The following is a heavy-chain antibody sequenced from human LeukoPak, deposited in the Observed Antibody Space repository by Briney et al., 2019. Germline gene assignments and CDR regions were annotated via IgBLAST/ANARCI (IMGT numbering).Heavy chain of an antibody. CDR2: IWCDGSNK. Sequence: PGRSLRLSCAASGFTFSSYGMHWVRQAPGKGLEWVAFIWCDGSNKYYADSVKGRFTISRDNSKNTLYLQMNSLRAEDTAVYYCAIDYPDYDSSGYLSYGMDVWGQGTTVTVSS. V-gene: IGHV3-33*01. D-gene: IGHD3-22*01. J-gene: IGHJ6*02. CDR1: GFTFSSYG. CDR3: AIDYPDYDSSGYLSYGMDV.